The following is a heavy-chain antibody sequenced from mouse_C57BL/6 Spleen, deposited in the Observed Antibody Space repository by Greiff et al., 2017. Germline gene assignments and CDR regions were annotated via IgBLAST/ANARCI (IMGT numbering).Heavy chain of an antibody. CDR1: GFSLTSYG. V-gene: IGHV2-2*01. D-gene: IGHD4-1*01. Sequence: VHLVESGPGLVQPSQSLSITCTVSGFSLTSYGVHWVRQSPGKGLEWLAVIWSGGSTDYNAAFISRLSISKDNSKSQVFFKMNSLQADDTAIYYCARNYNWDDYYAMDYWGQGTSVTVSS. CDR2: IWSGGST. CDR3: ARNYNWDDYYAMDY. J-gene: IGHJ4*01.